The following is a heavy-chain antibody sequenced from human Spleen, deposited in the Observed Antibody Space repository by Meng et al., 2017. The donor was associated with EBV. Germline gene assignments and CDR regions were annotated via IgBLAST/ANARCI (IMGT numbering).Heavy chain of an antibody. Sequence: VRPKESTPGLCSPSVSLCLTCAVSGGYISSSNWWRWVRQPPGKGLEWIGEIYHSGSTNYNPSLKSRVTISVDKSKNQFSLKLSSVTAADTAVYYCAREGDYYDSSGYKRLDYWGQGTLVTVSS. CDR1: GGYISSSNW. J-gene: IGHJ4*02. CDR2: IYHSGST. CDR3: AREGDYYDSSGYKRLDY. D-gene: IGHD3-22*01. V-gene: IGHV4-4*02.